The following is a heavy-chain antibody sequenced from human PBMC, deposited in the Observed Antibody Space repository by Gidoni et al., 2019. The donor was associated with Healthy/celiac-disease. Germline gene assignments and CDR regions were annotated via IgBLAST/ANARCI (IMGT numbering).Heavy chain of an antibody. CDR3: ARRFGGYDPGFENDVGWFDP. D-gene: IGHD5-12*01. CDR2: LYPGDSDT. CDR1: GYSFTRYW. J-gene: IGHJ5*02. Sequence: VQLVQSGAEVKKPGESLKISCKGSGYSFTRYWLGWVRQMPGKGLEWMGILYPGDSDTRSSPSFQGQVTISADKSISTAYLQWSSLKASDTAMYYCARRFGGYDPGFENDVGWFDPWGQGTLVTVSS. V-gene: IGHV5-51*01.